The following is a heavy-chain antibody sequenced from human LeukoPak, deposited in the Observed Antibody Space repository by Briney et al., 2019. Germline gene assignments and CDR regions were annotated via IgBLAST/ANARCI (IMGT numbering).Heavy chain of an antibody. CDR3: ATDLRGYSYGSVAFDI. D-gene: IGHD5-18*01. J-gene: IGHJ3*02. CDR1: GYTLTELS. CDR2: FDPEDGET. V-gene: IGHV1-24*01. Sequence: ASVKISCKVAGYTLTELSMHWVRQDTGKGREWMGGFDPEDGETIYAQKFQGRVTMTEDTSTDTAYMELSSLRSEDTAVYYCATDLRGYSYGSVAFDIRGQGTMVTVSS.